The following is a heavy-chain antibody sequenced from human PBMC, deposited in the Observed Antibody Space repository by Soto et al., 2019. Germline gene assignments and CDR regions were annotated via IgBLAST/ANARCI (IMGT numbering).Heavy chain of an antibody. CDR3: ARSGDFEEPQEGYYYYGMDV. D-gene: IGHD3-3*01. J-gene: IGHJ6*02. Sequence: EVQLVESGGGLVQPGGSLRLSSAASGFTFSSYWMSWVRQAPGKGLEWVANIKQDGSEKYYVDSVKGRFTISRDNAKNSLYLQMNSLRAEDTAVYYCARSGDFEEPQEGYYYYGMDVWGQGTTVTVSS. CDR1: GFTFSSYW. V-gene: IGHV3-7*05. CDR2: IKQDGSEK.